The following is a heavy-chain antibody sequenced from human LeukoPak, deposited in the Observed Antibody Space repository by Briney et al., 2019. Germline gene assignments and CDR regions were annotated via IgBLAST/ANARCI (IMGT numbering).Heavy chain of an antibody. CDR3: ARDRLVVVIRSAYYYGMDV. V-gene: IGHV4-34*01. CDR1: GGSFSGYY. CDR2: INQSGST. Sequence: SETLSLTCAVYGGSFSGYYWSWIRQPPGKGLEWIGEINQSGSTNYNPSLKSRVTISVDTSKNQFSLKLSSVTAADTAVYYCARDRLVVVIRSAYYYGMDVWGQGTTVTVSS. D-gene: IGHD3-22*01. J-gene: IGHJ6*02.